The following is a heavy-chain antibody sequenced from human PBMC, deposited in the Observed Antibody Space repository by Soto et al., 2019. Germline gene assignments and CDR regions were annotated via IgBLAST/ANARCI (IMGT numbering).Heavy chain of an antibody. Sequence: EVQLVESGGGLIQSGGSLRLSCAASGFNVSTTYMAWVRQAPGKGLEWVSIIYSGGTTYYADSVKGRFTISRDNSKNTGDLKRSSLRVDDAAVCYGARDRWGGSSGYYGWDWGQGTLVPGSA. CDR3: ARDRWGGSSGYYGWD. CDR2: IYSGGTT. J-gene: IGHJ4*02. V-gene: IGHV3-53*01. D-gene: IGHD3-22*01. CDR1: GFNVSTTY.